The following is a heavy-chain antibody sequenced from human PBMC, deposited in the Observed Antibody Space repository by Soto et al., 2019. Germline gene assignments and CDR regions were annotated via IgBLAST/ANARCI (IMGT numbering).Heavy chain of an antibody. Sequence: SETLSLTCTVSGGSLSSGDYYWSWIRQPPGKGLEWIGYIYYSGSTYYNPSLKSRVTISVDTSKNQFSLKLSSVTAADTAVYYCARGYGDYGAFDIWGQGTMVTVSS. CDR2: IYYSGST. CDR1: GGSLSSGDYY. CDR3: ARGYGDYGAFDI. D-gene: IGHD4-17*01. J-gene: IGHJ3*02. V-gene: IGHV4-30-4*01.